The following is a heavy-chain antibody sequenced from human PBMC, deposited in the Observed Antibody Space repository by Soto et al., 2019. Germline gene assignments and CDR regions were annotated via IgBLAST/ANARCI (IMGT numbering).Heavy chain of an antibody. CDR3: ARGWGYDSTDYYYAY. J-gene: IGHJ4*02. CDR2: IIPIFGTA. CDR1: GGSFNRHT. V-gene: IGHV1-69*01. D-gene: IGHD3-22*01. Sequence: QVQLVQSGAEVRKPGSSVRVSCKASGGSFNRHTISWVRQAPGQGLEWMGGIIPIFGTANHAQKFQGRVTSIADESTSTVYMELGSLRSDDTAIYYCARGWGYDSTDYYYAYWGQGTLVIVSS.